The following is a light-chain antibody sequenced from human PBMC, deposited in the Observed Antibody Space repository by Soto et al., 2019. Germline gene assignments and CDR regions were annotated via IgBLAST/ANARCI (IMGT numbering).Light chain of an antibody. CDR1: NIGSKS. CDR3: QVWDSSSDPVV. J-gene: IGLJ2*01. CDR2: YDS. V-gene: IGLV3-21*04. Sequence: SSELTQPPSVSVAPGSTARITCGGNNIGSKSVHWYQQKPGQAPVLVIYYDSDRPSGIPERFSGSNSGNTATLTISRVEAGDEADYYCQVWDSSSDPVVLGGGTKVTVL.